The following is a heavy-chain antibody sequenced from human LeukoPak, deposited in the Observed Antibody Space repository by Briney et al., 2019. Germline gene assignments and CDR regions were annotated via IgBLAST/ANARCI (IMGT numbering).Heavy chain of an antibody. V-gene: IGHV4-31*03. CDR3: ARDLQVAVGYFYY. D-gene: IGHD3-10*01. CDR2: IYYSGST. Sequence: PSETLTLTCTVSGPSISRGGYYWSWLRQHPGKGLEWIGYIYYSGSTYYNSSLKSRVTISVDTSKNQFSMKLSSVTAADTAVYYCARDLQVAVGYFYYWGQGTLVTVSS. CDR1: GPSISRGGYY. J-gene: IGHJ4*02.